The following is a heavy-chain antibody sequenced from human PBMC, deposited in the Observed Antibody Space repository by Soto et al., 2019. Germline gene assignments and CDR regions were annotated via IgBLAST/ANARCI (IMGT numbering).Heavy chain of an antibody. V-gene: IGHV1-69*06. Sequence: SVKVSCKASGGTFSSYAISWVRQAPGQGLEWMGGIIPIFGTANYAQKFQGRVTITADKSTSTAYMELSSLRSEDTAVYYCARDILEVPAAVGVSMDVWGQGTTVTVSS. CDR1: GGTFSSYA. J-gene: IGHJ6*02. CDR2: IIPIFGTA. D-gene: IGHD2-2*01. CDR3: ARDILEVPAAVGVSMDV.